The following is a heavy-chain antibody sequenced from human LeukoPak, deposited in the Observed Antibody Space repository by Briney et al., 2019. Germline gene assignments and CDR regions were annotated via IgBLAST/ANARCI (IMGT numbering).Heavy chain of an antibody. CDR2: VASSGTS. CDR1: GDSLNTYY. D-gene: IGHD2-21*02. CDR3: ARVVRGVVTSNWFDP. V-gene: IGHV4-59*01. J-gene: IGHJ5*02. Sequence: SETLSLTCTVSGDSLNTYYWTWIRQTPGKELEWIGFVASSGTSNYNPSLKSRVSISIDTSKNQFSLALTTVTPADTAVYYCARVVRGVVTSNWFDPWGQGTLVSVSS.